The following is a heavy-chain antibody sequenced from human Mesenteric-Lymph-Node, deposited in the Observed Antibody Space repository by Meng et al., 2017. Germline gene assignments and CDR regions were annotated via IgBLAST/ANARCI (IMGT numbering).Heavy chain of an antibody. Sequence: GESLKISCAASGFTFSSYGMHWVRQAPGKGLEWVAVISYDGSNKYYADSVKGRFTISRENSKNTMYLQMNSLRAEDTAVYYCARAYYGGNWGRFDFWGEGTLVTVSS. CDR1: GFTFSSYG. J-gene: IGHJ4*02. V-gene: IGHV3-30*19. CDR3: ARAYYGGNWGRFDF. CDR2: ISYDGSNK. D-gene: IGHD4-23*01.